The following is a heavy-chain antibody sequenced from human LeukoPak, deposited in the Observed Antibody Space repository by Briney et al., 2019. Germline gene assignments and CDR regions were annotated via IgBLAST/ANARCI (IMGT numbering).Heavy chain of an antibody. CDR2: IIPIFGTA. CDR1: GGTFSSYA. V-gene: IGHV1-69*05. Sequence: GASVKVSCKASGGTFSSYAISWVRQAPGQGLEWMGGIIPIFGTANYAQKFQGRVTITTDESTSTAYMELSSLRSEDTAVYYCAREGGMATMNYWGQGTLSPSPQ. CDR3: AREGGMATMNY. D-gene: IGHD5-24*01. J-gene: IGHJ4*02.